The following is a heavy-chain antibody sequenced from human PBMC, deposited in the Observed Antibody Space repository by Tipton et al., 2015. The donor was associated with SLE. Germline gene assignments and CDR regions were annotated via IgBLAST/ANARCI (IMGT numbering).Heavy chain of an antibody. J-gene: IGHJ3*02. CDR2: IYYSGST. CDR1: GGSISSGSYY. V-gene: IGHV4-61*10. CDR3: ARVMGPTDDAFDI. D-gene: IGHD3-10*01. Sequence: TLSLTCTVSGGSISSGSYYWSWIRQPAGKGLEWIGYIYYSGSTNYNPSLKSRVTISVDTSKNQFSLKLSSVTAADTAVYYCARVMGPTDDAFDIWGQGTMVTVSS.